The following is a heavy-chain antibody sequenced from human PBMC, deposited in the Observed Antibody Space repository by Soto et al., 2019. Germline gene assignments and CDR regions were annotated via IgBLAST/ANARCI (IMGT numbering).Heavy chain of an antibody. V-gene: IGHV3-30*18. CDR3: AKESSLDY. CDR1: GFTFSSYG. Sequence: QVQLVESGGGVVQPGRSLRLSCAASGFTFSSYGMHWVRQAPGKGLEWVAVISYDGSNKYYADSVKGRFTISRDNSKNTLYLQMNSLRAEDTAVYYCAKESSLDYWGQGTLVTVSS. CDR2: ISYDGSNK. J-gene: IGHJ4*02. D-gene: IGHD6-13*01.